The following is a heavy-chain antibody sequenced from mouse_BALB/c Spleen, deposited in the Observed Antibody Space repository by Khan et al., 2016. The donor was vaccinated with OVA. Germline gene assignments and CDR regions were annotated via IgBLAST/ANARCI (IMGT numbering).Heavy chain of an antibody. Sequence: EVELLESGPGLLKPSQSLSLTCTVTGYSITSDYAWNWFRNFPENKREWWPNIANSGSTTYTPSLRSRISITRDTSKNQCFLQLNSVTTEDTATYYCASGRLLLRYPDYFDYWGQGTTLTVSS. CDR1: GYSITSDYA. D-gene: IGHD1-1*01. V-gene: IGHV3-2*02. CDR3: ASGRLLLRYPDYFDY. CDR2: IANSGST. J-gene: IGHJ2*01.